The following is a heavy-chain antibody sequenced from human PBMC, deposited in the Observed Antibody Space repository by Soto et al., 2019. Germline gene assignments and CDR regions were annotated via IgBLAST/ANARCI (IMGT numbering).Heavy chain of an antibody. CDR1: GFTFSSYA. V-gene: IGHV3-30-3*01. CDR3: ARTIHPPYYYYGMDV. J-gene: IGHJ6*02. CDR2: ISYDGSNK. Sequence: GGSLRLSCAAPGFTFSSYAMHWVRQAPGKGLEWVAVISYDGSNKYYADSVKGRFTISRGNSKNTLYLQMNSLRAEDTAVYYCARTIHPPYYYYGMDVWGQATTVTVSS.